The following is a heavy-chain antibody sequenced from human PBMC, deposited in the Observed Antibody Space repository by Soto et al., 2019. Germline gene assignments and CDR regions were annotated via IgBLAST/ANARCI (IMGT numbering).Heavy chain of an antibody. CDR3: ARVNIAAAYYYYYGMDV. Sequence: SVKVSCKASGGTFSSYTISWVRQAPGQGLEWMGRIIPILGIANYAQKFQGRVTITADKSTSTAYMELSSLRSEDTAVYYCARVNIAAAYYYYYGMDVWGQGTKVTVSS. CDR1: GGTFSSYT. V-gene: IGHV1-69*02. J-gene: IGHJ6*02. CDR2: IIPILGIA. D-gene: IGHD6-13*01.